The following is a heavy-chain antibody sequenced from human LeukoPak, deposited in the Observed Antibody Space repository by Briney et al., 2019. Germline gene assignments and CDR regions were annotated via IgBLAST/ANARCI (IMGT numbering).Heavy chain of an antibody. CDR1: GGSFSGYY. CDR3: ARGAYGSGSYDWFDP. Sequence: PSETLPLTCAVYGGSFSGYYWSWIRQPPGKGLEWIGEINHSGSTNYNPSLKSRVTISVDTSKNQFSLKLSSVTAADTAVYYCARGAYGSGSYDWFDPWGQGTLVTVSS. D-gene: IGHD3-10*01. J-gene: IGHJ5*02. CDR2: INHSGST. V-gene: IGHV4-34*01.